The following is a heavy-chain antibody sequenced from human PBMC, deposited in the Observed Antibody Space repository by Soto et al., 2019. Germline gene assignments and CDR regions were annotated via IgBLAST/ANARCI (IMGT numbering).Heavy chain of an antibody. V-gene: IGHV4-39*01. J-gene: IGHJ6*02. CDR3: AGGDYYHSSGYYFYYYTMDV. CDR2: VYYGGST. D-gene: IGHD3-22*01. Sequence: SETLSLTCTVSGGSISSSSYYWGWIRQPPGKGLEWIGNVYYGGSTYYNPSLKSRVTISVETSKSQFSLKPSSVTAADTAVYYCAGGDYYHSSGYYFYYYTMDVWGQGTTVTVSS. CDR1: GGSISSSSYY.